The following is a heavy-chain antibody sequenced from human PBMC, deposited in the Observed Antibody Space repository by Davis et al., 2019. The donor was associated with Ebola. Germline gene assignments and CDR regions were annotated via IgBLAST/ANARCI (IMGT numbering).Heavy chain of an antibody. V-gene: IGHV4-30-2*01. J-gene: IGHJ4*01. Sequence: MPSETLSLTCAVSGCSISSGGYSWSWIRQPPGKGLEWIGYIYHSGSTYYNPSLKSRVTITVDRSKNQFSLKLSSVTAAETAVYYCARGRTFDYWSKGTLVTVSS. CDR3: ARGRTFDY. CDR1: GCSISSGGYS. CDR2: IYHSGST.